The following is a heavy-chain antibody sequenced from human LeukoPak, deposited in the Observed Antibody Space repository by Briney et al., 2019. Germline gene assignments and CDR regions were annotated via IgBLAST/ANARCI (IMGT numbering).Heavy chain of an antibody. CDR3: ARDQSIAGPTTADY. D-gene: IGHD1-26*01. J-gene: IGHJ4*02. V-gene: IGHV3-74*01. CDR1: GFTFSRFW. CDR2: INTDGSNT. Sequence: GGSLRLSCAASGFTFSRFWMHWVRQAPGKGLVWVSRINTDGSNTIYADSVKGRFTISRDNAKNTLYLQMNSLRAEDTAIYYCARDQSIAGPTTADYWGQGTLVTVSS.